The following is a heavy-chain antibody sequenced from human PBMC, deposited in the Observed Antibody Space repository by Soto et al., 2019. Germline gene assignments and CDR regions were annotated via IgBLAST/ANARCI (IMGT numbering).Heavy chain of an antibody. Sequence: GGSLRLSCAASGFTFSSYAMSWVRQAPGKGLEWVSAISGSGGSTYYADSVKGRFTISRDNSKNTLYLQMNSLRAEDTAVYYCVKDRYSSGWVDYYSYGMDVWGQGTTVTVSS. CDR2: ISGSGGST. CDR1: GFTFSSYA. D-gene: IGHD6-19*01. J-gene: IGHJ6*02. V-gene: IGHV3-23*01. CDR3: VKDRYSSGWVDYYSYGMDV.